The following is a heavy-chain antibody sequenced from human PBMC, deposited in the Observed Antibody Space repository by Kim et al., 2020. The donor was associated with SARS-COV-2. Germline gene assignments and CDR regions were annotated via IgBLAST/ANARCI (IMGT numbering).Heavy chain of an antibody. J-gene: IGHJ5*01. D-gene: IGHD3-10*01. V-gene: IGHV3-30*03. CDR2: ISSDGSHN. Sequence: GGSLRLSCAASGFTFSRSPMHWVRQAPGKGLEWMAVISSDGSHNRYTDSVKGRFTISRDNPKNTLYLQMNSLRVEDTAVYYCVRQSGTRGYGGGFDAW. CDR1: GFTFSRSP. CDR3: VRQSGTRGYGGGFDA.